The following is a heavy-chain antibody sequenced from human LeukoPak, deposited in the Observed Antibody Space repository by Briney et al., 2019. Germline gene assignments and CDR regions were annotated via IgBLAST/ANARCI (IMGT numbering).Heavy chain of an antibody. CDR3: ARGQTELGTAYYYYMDV. Sequence: SETLSLTCAVNGGSFSGYSRSWIRQSPGKGLEWIADIIHSGSTNYNPSLKSRVTISLDTSRNQFSLKLTPVTAADTAVYYCARGQTELGTAYYYYMDVWGKGTTVTVSS. D-gene: IGHD7-27*01. CDR1: GGSFSGYS. CDR2: IIHSGST. J-gene: IGHJ6*03. V-gene: IGHV4-34*01.